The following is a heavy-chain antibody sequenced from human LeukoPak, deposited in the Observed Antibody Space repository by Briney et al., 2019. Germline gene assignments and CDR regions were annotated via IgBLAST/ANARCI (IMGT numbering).Heavy chain of an antibody. D-gene: IGHD6-19*01. CDR3: ARLQGGSGWYKEEYYYFDY. CDR2: IYCSGSN. CDR1: GYSINSGYY. J-gene: IGHJ4*02. V-gene: IGHV4-38-2*01. Sequence: WETLSLPCAVSGYSINSGYYRGWIRQPPGKGVEGIGNIYCSGSNYYNPSLKRRVTISVETSKNQFSLKLSSVTAADTAVYYCARLQGGSGWYKEEYYYFDYWGQGTLVTVSS.